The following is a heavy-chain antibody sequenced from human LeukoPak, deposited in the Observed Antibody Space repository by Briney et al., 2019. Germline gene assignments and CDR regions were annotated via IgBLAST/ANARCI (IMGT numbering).Heavy chain of an antibody. CDR3: ARGSGYSYGRFDY. CDR1: GGSFSGYY. D-gene: IGHD5-18*01. V-gene: IGHV4-34*01. Sequence: SETLSLTCAVYGGSFSGYYWSWIRQPPGKGLEWIGEINHSGSTNYNPSLKSRVTISVDTSKNQFSLKLSSVTAADTAVYYCARGSGYSYGRFDYWGQGTLVTVS. J-gene: IGHJ4*02. CDR2: INHSGST.